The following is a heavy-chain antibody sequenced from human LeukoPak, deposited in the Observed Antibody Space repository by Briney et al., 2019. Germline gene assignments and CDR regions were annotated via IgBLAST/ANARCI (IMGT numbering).Heavy chain of an antibody. CDR1: GITLSNYG. CDR2: ISDSGGRT. D-gene: IGHD3-22*01. CDR3: AKRGVVIRVILVGFHKEAYYFDS. Sequence: GGSLRLSCAVSGITLSNYGMSWVRQAPGKGLEWVAGISDSGGRTNYAGSVKGRFTISRDNPKNTLYLQMNSLRPEDTAVYFCAKRGVVIRVILVGFHKEAYYFDSWGQGVLVTVSS. J-gene: IGHJ4*02. V-gene: IGHV3-23*01.